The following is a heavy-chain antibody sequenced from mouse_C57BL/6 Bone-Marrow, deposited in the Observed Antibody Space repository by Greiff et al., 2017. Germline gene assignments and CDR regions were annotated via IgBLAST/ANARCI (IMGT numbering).Heavy chain of an antibody. J-gene: IGHJ2*01. CDR1: GYTFTSYW. CDR2: IDPSDSYT. D-gene: IGHD4-1*01. V-gene: IGHV1-69*01. CDR3: ARLGRGY. Sequence: QVQLQQPGAELVMPGASVKLSCKASGYTFTSYWMHWVKQRPGQGLEWIGEIDPSDSYTNYNQKFKGKSTVTVDKSSSTAYMQLSSLTSEDSAVYYCARLGRGYWGQGTTLTVSS.